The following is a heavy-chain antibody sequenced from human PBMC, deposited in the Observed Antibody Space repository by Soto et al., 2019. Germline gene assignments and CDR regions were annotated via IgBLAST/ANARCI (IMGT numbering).Heavy chain of an antibody. CDR3: ARVRGIPAVADY. J-gene: IGHJ4*02. V-gene: IGHV1-18*01. Sequence: QVQLVQSGAEVRKPGASVKVSCKASGYTFTTSGISWVRQAPGQGLEWMAMISAYNGNTNYAQKFQGRVTLTTDTPTSTAYLEPRSLQSDDTATYFCARVRGIPAVADYWGQGSLVTVSS. CDR1: GYTFTTSG. CDR2: ISAYNGNT. D-gene: IGHD2-2*01.